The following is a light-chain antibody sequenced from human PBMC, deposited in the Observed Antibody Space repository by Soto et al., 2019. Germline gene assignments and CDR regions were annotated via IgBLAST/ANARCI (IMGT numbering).Light chain of an antibody. CDR3: SSYGGSDNLV. CDR1: SSDIGDYNY. V-gene: IGLV2-8*01. J-gene: IGLJ2*01. CDR2: EVS. Sequence: QSALTQSPSASGSPGQSVTISCTGTSSDIGDYNYVSWYQQHPGKVPKLMIYEVSKRPSGVPDRFSGSKSGNTASLTVSGLQAEDEADYYCSSYGGSDNLVFGGGTKLTVL.